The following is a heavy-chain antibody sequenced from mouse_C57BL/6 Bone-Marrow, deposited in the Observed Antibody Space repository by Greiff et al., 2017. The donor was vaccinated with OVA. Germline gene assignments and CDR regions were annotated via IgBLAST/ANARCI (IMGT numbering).Heavy chain of an antibody. V-gene: IGHV5-12*01. J-gene: IGHJ4*01. CDR2: ISNGGGST. D-gene: IGHD4-1*01. Sequence: EVQVVESGGGLVQPGGSLKLSCAASGFTFRDYYMYWVRQTPEKRLEWVAYISNGGGSTYYPDTVKGRFTISRDNAMNTLYLQMSRLKSEDTAMYYCARRKLGRDAMDYWGQGTSVTVSA. CDR1: GFTFRDYY. CDR3: ARRKLGRDAMDY.